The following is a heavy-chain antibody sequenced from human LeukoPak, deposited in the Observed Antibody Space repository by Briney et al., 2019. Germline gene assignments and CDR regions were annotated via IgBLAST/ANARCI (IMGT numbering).Heavy chain of an antibody. CDR2: ISWDSRNI. Sequence: GGSLRLSCAASGFTFDDYAMFWVWQAPGKGLEWVSGISWDSRNIGYAASVKGRFTTSRDNGKNSLYLQMNSLRPDDTALYYCARGNRDTSGFYFYYGMDVWGPGSTVTVSS. V-gene: IGHV3-9*01. J-gene: IGHJ6*02. D-gene: IGHD6-19*01. CDR1: GFTFDDYA. CDR3: ARGNRDTSGFYFYYGMDV.